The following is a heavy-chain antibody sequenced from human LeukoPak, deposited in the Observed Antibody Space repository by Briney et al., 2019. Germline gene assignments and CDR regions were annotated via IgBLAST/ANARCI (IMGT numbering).Heavy chain of an antibody. CDR1: GGSISSGSYY. J-gene: IGHJ3*02. V-gene: IGHV4-39*07. D-gene: IGHD3-22*01. Sequence: SETLSLTCTVSGGSISSGSYYWGWIRQPPGKGLEWIGSIYYSGSTYYNPSLKSRVTISVDTSKNQFSLKLSSVTAADTAVYYCARVSSYYDSSGYYMGAFDIWGQGTMVTVSS. CDR2: IYYSGST. CDR3: ARVSSYYDSSGYYMGAFDI.